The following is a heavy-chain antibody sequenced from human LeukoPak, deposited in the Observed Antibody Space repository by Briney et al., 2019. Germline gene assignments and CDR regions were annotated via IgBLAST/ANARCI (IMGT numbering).Heavy chain of an antibody. CDR2: INHRGST. V-gene: IGHV4-34*01. J-gene: IGHJ4*02. CDR3: ARRVVAGMMGYFDY. D-gene: IGHD6-19*01. CDR1: GGSFSGYH. Sequence: SETLSLTCAVYGGSFSGYHWSWIRQPPGKGLEWIGEINHRGSTNYNPSLKSRVTISVDTSKNQFSLKLSSVTAADTAVYYCARRVVAGMMGYFDYWGQGTLVTVSS.